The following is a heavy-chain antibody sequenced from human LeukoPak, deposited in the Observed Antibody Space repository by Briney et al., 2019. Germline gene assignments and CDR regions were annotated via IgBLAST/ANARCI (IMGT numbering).Heavy chain of an antibody. Sequence: GASVKVSCKASGYTFASYGVSWVRQAPGQGPEWMAWISVYSGNTEYAQKFQGRVTMTRDTSISTAYMELSRLRSDDTAVYYCAREWSYGDYYDYWGQGTLVTVSS. CDR1: GYTFASYG. CDR2: ISVYSGNT. V-gene: IGHV1-18*01. D-gene: IGHD4-17*01. CDR3: AREWSYGDYYDY. J-gene: IGHJ4*02.